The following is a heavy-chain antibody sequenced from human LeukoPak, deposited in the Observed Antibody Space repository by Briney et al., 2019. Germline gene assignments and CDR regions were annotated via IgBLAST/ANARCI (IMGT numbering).Heavy chain of an antibody. V-gene: IGHV3-30*04. Sequence: PGGSLRLSCAASGFTFSSYAMHWVRQAPGKGLEWVAVISYDGSNKYYADSVKGRFTISRDNSKNTLYLQMNSLRAEDTAVYYCAKDSSGSYSHFDYWGQGTLVTVSS. D-gene: IGHD3-22*01. CDR1: GFTFSSYA. CDR2: ISYDGSNK. J-gene: IGHJ4*02. CDR3: AKDSSGSYSHFDY.